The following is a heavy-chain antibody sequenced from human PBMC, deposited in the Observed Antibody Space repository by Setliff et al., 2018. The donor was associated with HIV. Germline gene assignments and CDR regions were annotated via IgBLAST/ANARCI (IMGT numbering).Heavy chain of an antibody. J-gene: IGHJ5*02. CDR3: ARDRTCSGGSCYGT. CDR2: IYSGGST. D-gene: IGHD2-15*01. V-gene: IGHV3-53*01. Sequence: LRLSCAASGFTVSNNYMKWVRQAPGKGLEWVSLIYSGGSTYYADSVKGRFTISRDNSKNTLYLQMNSLRAEDTAVYYCARDRTCSGGSCYGTWGQGTMVTVSS. CDR1: GFTVSNNY.